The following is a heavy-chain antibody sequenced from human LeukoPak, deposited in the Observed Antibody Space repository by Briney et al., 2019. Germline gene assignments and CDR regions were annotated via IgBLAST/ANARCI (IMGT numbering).Heavy chain of an antibody. J-gene: IGHJ6*02. V-gene: IGHV3-9*01. CDR3: IAAAGNDYYYYGMGV. Sequence: PGRSVRLSCAACGFTFDDYAMLWVRQAPGMGRVGGIGISWSSGSIGYAVPVRGRFTISRDNAKNSLYLQINSLRAEDTALYYCIAAAGNDYYYYGMGVWGQGPTVTVSS. CDR2: ISWSSGSI. D-gene: IGHD6-13*01. CDR1: GFTFDDYA.